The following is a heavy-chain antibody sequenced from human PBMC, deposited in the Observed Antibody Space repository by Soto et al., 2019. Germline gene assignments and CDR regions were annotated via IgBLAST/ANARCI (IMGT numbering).Heavy chain of an antibody. CDR1: GYTFTDYC. J-gene: IGHJ2*01. CDR2: INPDSGGT. CDR3: AIRTGQLAIISEFDGDWFFEV. V-gene: IGHV1-2*02. D-gene: IGHD2-2*01. Sequence: ASVKVSCKASGYTFTDYCIHWVRQAPGQGLEWVGWINPDSGGTNLAQRFQGRVTKTSDTYIYTAYMELSSLRSDDTAVYYCAIRTGQLAIISEFDGDWFFEVWGRGTLVTVS.